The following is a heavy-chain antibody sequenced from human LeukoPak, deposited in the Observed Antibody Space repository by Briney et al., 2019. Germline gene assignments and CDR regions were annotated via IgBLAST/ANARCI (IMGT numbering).Heavy chain of an antibody. CDR2: MNPNSGNT. CDR1: GYTFTNYG. J-gene: IGHJ4*02. V-gene: IGHV1-8*02. Sequence: ASVKVSCKASGYTFTNYGISWVRQAPGQGLEWMGWMNPNSGNTGYAQKFQGRVTMTRNTSISTAYMELSSLRSEDTAVYYCARVLRRGPFDYWGQGTLVTVSS. CDR3: ARVLRRGPFDY. D-gene: IGHD2-15*01.